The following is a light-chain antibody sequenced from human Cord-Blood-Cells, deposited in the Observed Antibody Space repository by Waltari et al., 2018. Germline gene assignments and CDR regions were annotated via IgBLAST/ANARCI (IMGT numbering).Light chain of an antibody. CDR2: DAS. Sequence: DIQMPQSPSSLPASVGERVTTTCPASQDISNDLNWSQQKPGKAPKPLIYDASNLETGVPSGFSGSRSGTDFTFTNNSLQPEVIATYYCQQYDKLPLTFGGGTKVKIK. V-gene: IGKV1-33*01. CDR3: QQYDKLPLT. CDR1: QDISND. J-gene: IGKJ4*01.